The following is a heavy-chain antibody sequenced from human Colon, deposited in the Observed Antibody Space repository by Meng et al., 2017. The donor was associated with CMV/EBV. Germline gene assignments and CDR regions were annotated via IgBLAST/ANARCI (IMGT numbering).Heavy chain of an antibody. V-gene: IGHV3-30*02. Sequence: GESLKISCGTSGFILSLYDIHWVRQAPGKGLEWVAYTRYDGNFESYVDSVKGRYTISRDKSKSTVYLQMKSLRGEDTAAYYCVKGREGHNSYSFDLWGQGTPVTVSS. J-gene: IGHJ4*02. CDR2: TRYDGNFE. D-gene: IGHD5-24*01. CDR1: GFILSLYD. CDR3: VKGREGHNSYSFDL.